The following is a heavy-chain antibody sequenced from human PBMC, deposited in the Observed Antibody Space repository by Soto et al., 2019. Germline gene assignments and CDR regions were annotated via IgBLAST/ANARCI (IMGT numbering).Heavy chain of an antibody. D-gene: IGHD3-9*01. Sequence: SETLSLTCAVYGGSFSGYYWSWIRQPPGKGLEWIGEINHSGSTNYNPSLKSRVTISVDTSKNQFSLKLSSVTAADTAVYYCARTSDYDILTGYYPDWFDPWGQGTLVTVSS. CDR3: ARTSDYDILTGYYPDWFDP. CDR2: INHSGST. CDR1: GGSFSGYY. V-gene: IGHV4-34*01. J-gene: IGHJ5*02.